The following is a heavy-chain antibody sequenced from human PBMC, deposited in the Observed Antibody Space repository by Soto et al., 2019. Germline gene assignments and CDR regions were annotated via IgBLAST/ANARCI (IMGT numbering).Heavy chain of an antibody. CDR3: ARESRYCSGGSCYFLPGIDY. J-gene: IGHJ4*02. D-gene: IGHD2-15*01. CDR1: VGTFSSYA. Sequence: SVKVSCKASVGTFSSYAISWVRQDPGQGLEWMGGIIPIFGTANYAQKFQGRVTITADESTSTAYMELSSLRSEDTAVYYCARESRYCSGGSCYFLPGIDYWGQGTLVTVS. CDR2: IIPIFGTA. V-gene: IGHV1-69*13.